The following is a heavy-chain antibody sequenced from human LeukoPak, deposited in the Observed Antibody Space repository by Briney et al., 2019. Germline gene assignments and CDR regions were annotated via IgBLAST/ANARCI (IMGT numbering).Heavy chain of an antibody. D-gene: IGHD3-10*01. CDR3: ASRSYYADAFDI. V-gene: IGHV1-18*01. Sequence: GASVKVSCKASGYTFTSYGISRVRQAPGQGLKWMGWISAYNGNTNYAQKLQGRVTMTTDTSTSTAYMELRSLRSDDTAVYYCASRSYYADAFDIWGQGTMVTVSS. J-gene: IGHJ3*02. CDR1: GYTFTSYG. CDR2: ISAYNGNT.